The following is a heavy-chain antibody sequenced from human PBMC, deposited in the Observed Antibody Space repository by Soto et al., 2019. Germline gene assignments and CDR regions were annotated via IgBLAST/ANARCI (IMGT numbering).Heavy chain of an antibody. D-gene: IGHD3-22*01. CDR1: GGSITRGGYS. J-gene: IGHJ3*02. CDR2: IYHSGST. Sequence: SAPLSLACDVAGGSITRGGYSWSWIRQTLGKGLEWIGYIYHSGSTYYKPSLKSRVTISVDRSKNQFSLKLSSVTAADTAVYYCARVGGVTMMGDAFDIWGQGTMVTVSS. CDR3: ARVGGVTMMGDAFDI. V-gene: IGHV4-30-2*01.